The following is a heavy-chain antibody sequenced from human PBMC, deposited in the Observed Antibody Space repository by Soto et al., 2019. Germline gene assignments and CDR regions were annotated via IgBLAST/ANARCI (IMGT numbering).Heavy chain of an antibody. CDR3: ARSQGSSTSLEIYYYYYYGMDV. J-gene: IGHJ6*02. CDR1: GGTFSSYA. V-gene: IGHV1-69*01. CDR2: IIPISGTA. Sequence: QVQLVQSGAEVKKPGSSVKVSCKASGGTFSSYAISWGRQAPGQGLEWMGGIIPISGTANYAQKFQGRVTMTADESTSTAYMELSSLRAEHTAVYYCARSQGSSTSLEIYYYYYYGMDVWGQGTTVTVSS. D-gene: IGHD2-2*01.